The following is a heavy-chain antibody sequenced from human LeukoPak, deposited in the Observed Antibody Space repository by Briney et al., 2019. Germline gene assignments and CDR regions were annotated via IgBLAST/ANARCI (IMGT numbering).Heavy chain of an antibody. V-gene: IGHV1-18*01. CDR3: ARDTPPPYYSSGWPSGDY. D-gene: IGHD6-19*01. Sequence: ASVKVSCRASGYTFTSYGISWVRQAPGQGLEWMGWISAYNGNTHYAQKLQGRVTMTTDTSTSTAYMVLRSLRSDDTAVYYCARDTPPPYYSSGWPSGDYWGQGTLVTVSS. J-gene: IGHJ4*02. CDR1: GYTFTSYG. CDR2: ISAYNGNT.